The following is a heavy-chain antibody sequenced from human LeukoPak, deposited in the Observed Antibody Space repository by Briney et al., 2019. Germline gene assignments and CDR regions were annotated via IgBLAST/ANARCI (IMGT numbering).Heavy chain of an antibody. CDR2: IIPIFGTA. Sequence: SVKVSCKASGGTFSSYAISWVRQAPGPGLEWMGGIIPIFGTANYAQKFQGRVTITADESTSTAYMELSSLRSEDTAVYYCARELSDSGYDHIPIAHDAFDIWGQGTMVTVSS. J-gene: IGHJ3*02. D-gene: IGHD5-12*01. V-gene: IGHV1-69*01. CDR1: GGTFSSYA. CDR3: ARELSDSGYDHIPIAHDAFDI.